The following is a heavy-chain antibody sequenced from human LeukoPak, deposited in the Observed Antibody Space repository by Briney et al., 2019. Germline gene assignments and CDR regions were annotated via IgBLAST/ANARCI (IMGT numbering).Heavy chain of an antibody. D-gene: IGHD3-16*01. V-gene: IGHV3-9*01. CDR2: ISWNSDNI. CDR3: VKSGGYYYMDA. J-gene: IGHJ6*03. CDR1: GFTYHDFA. Sequence: GGSPRLSCAASGFTYHDFAMHWVRQAPGKGLEWVAAISWNSDNIDYADSVKGRFTIYRDNDMNSLYLEMASLRVEDSALYYCVKSGGYYYMDAWGEGTPVTVSS.